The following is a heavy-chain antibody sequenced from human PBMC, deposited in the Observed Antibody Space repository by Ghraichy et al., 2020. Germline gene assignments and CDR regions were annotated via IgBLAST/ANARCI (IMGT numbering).Heavy chain of an antibody. Sequence: GESLNISCAASGFTLSNYWMHWVRQAPGKGLVWVSRINSDGSRTNYADSMKGRFTISRDNAKNTVYLQMDSLRADDTAVYYCARVGVETSMVLDYWGQGTLVTVSS. CDR3: ARVGVETSMVLDY. CDR2: INSDGSRT. D-gene: IGHD5-18*01. V-gene: IGHV3-74*01. CDR1: GFTLSNYW. J-gene: IGHJ4*02.